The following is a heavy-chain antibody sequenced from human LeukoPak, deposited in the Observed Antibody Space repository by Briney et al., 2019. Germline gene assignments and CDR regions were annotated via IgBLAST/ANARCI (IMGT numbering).Heavy chain of an antibody. Sequence: GGTLRLSCAVSGFTFSSYSMNWVRQAPGEGLEWVSSISSSSSYIYYADSVKGRFTISRDNAKNSLYLQMNSLRAEDTAVYYCAGGFGELLGYYYGMDVWGQGTTVTVSS. J-gene: IGHJ6*02. CDR1: GFTFSSYS. V-gene: IGHV3-21*01. CDR2: ISSSSSYI. D-gene: IGHD3-10*01. CDR3: AGGFGELLGYYYGMDV.